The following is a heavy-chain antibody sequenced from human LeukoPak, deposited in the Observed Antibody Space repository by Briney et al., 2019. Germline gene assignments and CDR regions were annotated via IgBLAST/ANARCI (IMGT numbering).Heavy chain of an antibody. J-gene: IGHJ4*02. CDR2: IYHSGST. D-gene: IGHD2-2*01. Sequence: SETLSLTCTVSGYSISSGYYWGWIRQPPGKRLEWIGSIYHSGSTYYNPSLKSRVTISVDTSKNQFSLKLSSVTAADTAVYYCARDADIVVVPAAMGGYWGQGTLVTVSS. V-gene: IGHV4-38-2*02. CDR3: ARDADIVVVPAAMGGY. CDR1: GYSISSGYY.